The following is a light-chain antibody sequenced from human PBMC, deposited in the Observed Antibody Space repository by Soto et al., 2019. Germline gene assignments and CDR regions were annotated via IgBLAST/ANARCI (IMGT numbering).Light chain of an antibody. CDR1: QSVSSSY. CDR3: QQYGRSPFT. CDR2: GAS. Sequence: EMVLTQSPGTPSLSPGERATLSCRASQSVSSSYLAWYQQKPGQAPRLLIYGASSRATGIPGRFSGSVSGTDFPLTISRLEPEDFAVYYCQQYGRSPFTFGPGTKLDIK. J-gene: IGKJ3*01. V-gene: IGKV3-20*01.